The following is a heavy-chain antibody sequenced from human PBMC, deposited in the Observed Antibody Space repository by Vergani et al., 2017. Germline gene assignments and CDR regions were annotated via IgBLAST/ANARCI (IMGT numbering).Heavy chain of an antibody. J-gene: IGHJ6*03. V-gene: IGHV1-69*12. CDR3: ASDSSGSYPHYYYYYMDV. Sequence: QVQLVQSEAEVKKPGSSVKVSCKASGGTFSSYAISWVRQAPGQGLEWMGGIIPIFGTANYAQKFQGRVTITADESTSTAYMELSSLRSEDTAVYYCASDSSGSYPHYYYYYMDVWGKGTTVTVSS. CDR2: IIPIFGTA. CDR1: GGTFSSYA. D-gene: IGHD3-10*01.